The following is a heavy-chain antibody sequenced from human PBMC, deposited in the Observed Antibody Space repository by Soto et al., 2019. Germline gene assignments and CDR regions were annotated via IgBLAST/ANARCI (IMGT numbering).Heavy chain of an antibody. CDR3: ARDRGPSSGYYPYWFDP. CDR1: GGTFSSYA. Sequence: QVQLVQSGAEVKKPGSSVKVSCKASGGTFSSYAITWVRQAPGQGLEWMGGIIPIFGTANYAQKFQARVTIPAXXSXSXXYMELSSLRSEDTAVYYCARDRGPSSGYYPYWFDPWGQGTLVTVSS. V-gene: IGHV1-69*12. J-gene: IGHJ5*02. CDR2: IIPIFGTA. D-gene: IGHD3-22*01.